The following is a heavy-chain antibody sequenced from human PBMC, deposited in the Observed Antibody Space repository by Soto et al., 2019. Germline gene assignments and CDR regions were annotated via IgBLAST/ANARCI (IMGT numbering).Heavy chain of an antibody. CDR3: AAGRKDYDFWSGYYGRLDY. V-gene: IGHV4-34*01. Sequence: SETLSLTCAVYGGSFSGYYWSWIRQPPGKGLEWIGEINHSGSTNYNPSLKSRVTISVDTSKNQFSLKLSSVTAADTAVYYCAAGRKDYDFWSGYYGRLDYWGQGTLVTV. CDR1: GGSFSGYY. CDR2: INHSGST. J-gene: IGHJ4*02. D-gene: IGHD3-3*01.